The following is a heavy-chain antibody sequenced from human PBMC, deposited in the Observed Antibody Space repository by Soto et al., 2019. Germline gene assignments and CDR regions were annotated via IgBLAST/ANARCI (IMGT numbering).Heavy chain of an antibody. J-gene: IGHJ6*02. CDR1: GGTFSSYA. Sequence: VKVSCKASGGTFSSYAISWVRQAPGQGLEWMGGIIPIFGTANYAQKFQGRVTITADESTSTAYMELSSLRSEDTAVYYCARGGGARDYYDSSGYYYGGYYYYGMDVWGQGTTVTVSS. V-gene: IGHV1-69*13. CDR3: ARGGGARDYYDSSGYYYGGYYYYGMDV. CDR2: IIPIFGTA. D-gene: IGHD3-22*01.